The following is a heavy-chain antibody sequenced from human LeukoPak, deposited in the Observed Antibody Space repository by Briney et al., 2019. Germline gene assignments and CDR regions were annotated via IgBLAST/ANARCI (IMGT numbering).Heavy chain of an antibody. CDR3: TKDHGFYSSGWHPLFDH. CDR1: GFTFSSYA. D-gene: IGHD6-19*01. V-gene: IGHV3-23*01. J-gene: IGHJ4*02. Sequence: GGSLRLSCAASGFTFSSYAMSWVRQAPGKGLEWVSTISDSGSSTYYTDSVKGRFTFSRDNSKNTLHLQMNSLRAEDTAVYYCTKDHGFYSSGWHPLFDHWGQGALVTVTP. CDR2: ISDSGSST.